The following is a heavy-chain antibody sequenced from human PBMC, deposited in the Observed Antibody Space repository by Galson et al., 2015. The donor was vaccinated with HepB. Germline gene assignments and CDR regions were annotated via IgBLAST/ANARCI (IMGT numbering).Heavy chain of an antibody. CDR3: VRMGDLSGYSSC. CDR2: IKQDGSEE. D-gene: IGHD3-22*01. Sequence: SLRLSCAASGFSFRSYWMSWVRQAPGKGLEWVADIKQDGSEEYYVDSVKGRFAIFRDNARNSLYLQMNSLRAEDTAVYYCVRMGDLSGYSSCWGQGTLVTVSS. J-gene: IGHJ4*02. V-gene: IGHV3-7*03. CDR1: GFSFRSYW.